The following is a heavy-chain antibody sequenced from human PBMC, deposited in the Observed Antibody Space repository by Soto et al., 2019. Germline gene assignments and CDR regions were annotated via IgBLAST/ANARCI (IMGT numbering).Heavy chain of an antibody. J-gene: IGHJ4*02. D-gene: IGHD3-9*01. CDR3: ATGKVNYDILTGPENNYFDY. Sequence: ASVKVSCKVSGYTLTELSMHWVRQAPGKGLEWMGGFDPEDGETIYAQKFQGRVTMTEDTSTDTAYMELSSPRSEDTAVYYCATGKVNYDILTGPENNYFDYWGQGTLVTVSS. CDR1: GYTLTELS. V-gene: IGHV1-24*01. CDR2: FDPEDGET.